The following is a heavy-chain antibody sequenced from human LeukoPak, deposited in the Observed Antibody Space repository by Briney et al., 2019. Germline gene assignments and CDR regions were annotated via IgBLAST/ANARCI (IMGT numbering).Heavy chain of an antibody. CDR2: MNPNSGNT. V-gene: IGHV1-8*02. Sequence: ASVKVSCKASGGTFSSYAISWVRQATGQGLEWMGWMNPNSGNTGYAQKFQGRVTMTRNTSISTAYMELSSLRSEDTAVYYCARDPGDWNPFDYWGQGTLVTVSS. D-gene: IGHD1-1*01. CDR1: GGTFSSYA. CDR3: ARDPGDWNPFDY. J-gene: IGHJ4*02.